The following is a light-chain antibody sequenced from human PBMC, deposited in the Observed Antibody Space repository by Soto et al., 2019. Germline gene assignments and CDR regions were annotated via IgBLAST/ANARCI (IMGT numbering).Light chain of an antibody. V-gene: IGLV8-61*01. CDR1: SGSVSTSYY. CDR2: STN. Sequence: QTVVTQEPSFSVSPGGTVTLTCGLSSGSVSTSYYPSWYQQTPGQAPRTLIYSTNTRSSGVPDRFSGSILGNKSALTITGAQADDESDYYCVLYMGSGISVFGTGTKVTFL. J-gene: IGLJ1*01. CDR3: VLYMGSGISV.